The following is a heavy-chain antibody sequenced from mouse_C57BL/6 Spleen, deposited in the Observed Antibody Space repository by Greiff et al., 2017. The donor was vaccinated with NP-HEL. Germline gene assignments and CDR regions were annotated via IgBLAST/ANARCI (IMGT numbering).Heavy chain of an antibody. V-gene: IGHV1-9*01. CDR3: ARAAGYYGGSYGYFDD. Sequence: SGAELMKPGASVKLSCKATGYPFTGYWIEWVKQRPGHGLEGIGEILPGSGSTNYNEKSKGKATFTADKSSTTAYMQLSSLTQEDSAIYDGARAAGYYGGSYGYFDDWGTGTTVTVSA. D-gene: IGHD1-1*01. J-gene: IGHJ1*03. CDR1: GYPFTGYW. CDR2: ILPGSGST.